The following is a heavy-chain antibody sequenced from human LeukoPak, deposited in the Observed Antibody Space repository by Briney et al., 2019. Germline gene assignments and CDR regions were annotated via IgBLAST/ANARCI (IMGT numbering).Heavy chain of an antibody. CDR3: ASTTNRYCSSTSCPLNNYYYYMDV. J-gene: IGHJ6*03. Sequence: ASVKVSSKASGGTFSSYAISWVRQAPGQGLEWMGGIIPIFGTANYAQKFQGRVTITADESTSTAYMERSSLRSEDTAVYYCASTTNRYCSSTSCPLNNYYYYMDVWGKGTTVTVSS. V-gene: IGHV1-69*13. D-gene: IGHD2-2*01. CDR2: IIPIFGTA. CDR1: GGTFSSYA.